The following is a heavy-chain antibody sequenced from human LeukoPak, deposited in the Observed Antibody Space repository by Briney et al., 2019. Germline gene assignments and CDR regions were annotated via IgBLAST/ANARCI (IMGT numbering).Heavy chain of an antibody. J-gene: IGHJ4*02. Sequence: QTGGSLRLSCAASGFTVSSNYMNWVRQAPGKGLEWVSAISGSGGSTYYADSVKGRFTISRDNSKNTLYLQMNSLRAEDTAVYYCAKVIQYYYDSSGPHDYWGQGTLVTVSS. CDR1: GFTVSSNY. D-gene: IGHD3-22*01. CDR3: AKVIQYYYDSSGPHDY. CDR2: ISGSGGST. V-gene: IGHV3-23*01.